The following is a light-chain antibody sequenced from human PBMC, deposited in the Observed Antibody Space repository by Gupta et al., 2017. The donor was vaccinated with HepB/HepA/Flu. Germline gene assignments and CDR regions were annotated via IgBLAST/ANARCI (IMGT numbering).Light chain of an antibody. CDR1: SSNIGSNT. V-gene: IGLV1-44*01. J-gene: IGLJ1*01. CDR2: TNN. CDR3: ATWEDSLNVLYV. Sequence: QSVLTQPPSASATPGQRVTASCSGSSSNIGSNTVDWYQHCPGTAPKLLSYTNNQRPAGVPAPFSGSSSYTSASLAISGLHSEDAADYYCATWEDSLNVLYVVGTGTKVTVL.